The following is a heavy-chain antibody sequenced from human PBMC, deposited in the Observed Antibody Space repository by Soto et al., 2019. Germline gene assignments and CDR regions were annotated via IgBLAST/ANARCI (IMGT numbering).Heavy chain of an antibody. D-gene: IGHD2-8*01. V-gene: IGHV4-34*01. Sequence: SETLSLTCAVYGGSFSGYYWSWIRQPPGKGLEWIGEINHSGSTNYNPSLKSRVTISVDTSKNQFSLKLSSVTAADTAVYYCARAKRMVYAIRWFDPWGQGTLVTVSS. J-gene: IGHJ5*02. CDR3: ARAKRMVYAIRWFDP. CDR2: INHSGST. CDR1: GGSFSGYY.